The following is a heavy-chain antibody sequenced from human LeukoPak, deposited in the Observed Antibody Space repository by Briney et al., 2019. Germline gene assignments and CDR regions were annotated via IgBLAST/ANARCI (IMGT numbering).Heavy chain of an antibody. D-gene: IGHD2-2*01. CDR1: GGSISSSSYY. CDR3: AICDYQLLLPLDY. CDR2: IYYSGST. Sequence: SETLSLTCTVSGGSISSSSYYWGWLRQPPGTGLEWIGSIYYSGSTYYNPSLKSRVTISVDTSKNQFSLKLSSVTAADTAVYYCAICDYQLLLPLDYWGQGTLVTVSS. J-gene: IGHJ4*02. V-gene: IGHV4-39*01.